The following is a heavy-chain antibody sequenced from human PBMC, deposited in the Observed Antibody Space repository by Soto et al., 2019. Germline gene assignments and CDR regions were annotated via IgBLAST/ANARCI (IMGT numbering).Heavy chain of an antibody. Sequence: PSETLSLTCTVSGGSVSSGSYYWSWIRQPPGKGLEWIGYIYYSGSTNYNPSLKSRVTISVDTSKNQFSLKLSSVTAADTAVYYCARELYYYDSSGYYYGAGWFDPWGQRTPFPVSS. CDR2: IYYSGST. D-gene: IGHD3-22*01. CDR3: ARELYYYDSSGYYYGAGWFDP. V-gene: IGHV4-61*01. CDR1: GGSVSSGSYY. J-gene: IGHJ5*02.